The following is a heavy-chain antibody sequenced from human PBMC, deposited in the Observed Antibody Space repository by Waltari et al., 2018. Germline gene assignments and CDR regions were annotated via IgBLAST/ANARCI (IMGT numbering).Heavy chain of an antibody. J-gene: IGHJ6*02. CDR3: ARDIVVVVAATYYGMDV. D-gene: IGHD2-15*01. Sequence: GKVSCKASGGTFSSYAISWVRQAPGQGLEWMGGIIPIFGTANYAQKFQGRVTITADESTSTAYMELSSLRSEDTAVYYCARDIVVVVAATYYGMDVWGQGTTVTVSS. CDR2: IIPIFGTA. CDR1: GGTFSSYA. V-gene: IGHV1-69*01.